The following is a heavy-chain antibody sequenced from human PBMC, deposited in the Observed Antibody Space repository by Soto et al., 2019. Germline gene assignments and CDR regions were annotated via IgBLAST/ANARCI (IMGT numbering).Heavy chain of an antibody. J-gene: IGHJ6*02. Sequence: GGSLRLSCAASGFTFDDYAMHWVRQAPGKGLEWVSGISWNSGSIGYADSVKGRFTISRDNEKNSLYLQMNSLRAEDTALYYCAKDMDRITPFYMDVWGQGTTVTVS. CDR1: GFTFDDYA. CDR3: AKDMDRITPFYMDV. V-gene: IGHV3-9*01. CDR2: ISWNSGSI. D-gene: IGHD3-16*01.